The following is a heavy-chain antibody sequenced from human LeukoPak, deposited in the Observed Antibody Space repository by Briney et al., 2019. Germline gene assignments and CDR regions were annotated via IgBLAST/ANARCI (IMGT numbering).Heavy chain of an antibody. Sequence: GGSLRLSCAASGFTFSSYSMTWVRQAPGKELEWVSSISSSSSYIYYADSVKGRFTISRDNAKNSLYLQMNSLRADDTAVYYCAIIYYYDSSGYYYEDDYWGQGTLVTVSS. CDR1: GFTFSSYS. V-gene: IGHV3-21*04. D-gene: IGHD3-22*01. J-gene: IGHJ4*02. CDR2: ISSSSSYI. CDR3: AIIYYYDSSGYYYEDDY.